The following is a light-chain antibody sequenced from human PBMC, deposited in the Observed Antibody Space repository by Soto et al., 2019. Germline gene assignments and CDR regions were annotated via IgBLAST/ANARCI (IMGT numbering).Light chain of an antibody. J-gene: IGKJ1*01. CDR3: QRYGNSPET. CDR1: QSVSSSY. Sequence: GVTQSPGTLSLSPGERATLSCRASQSVSSSYLAWYQQKPGQAPRLLIYGASSRATGIPDRFSGSGSGTDFSLTISRLEPEDFAVYYCQRYGNSPETFGQGTKVDIK. V-gene: IGKV3-20*01. CDR2: GAS.